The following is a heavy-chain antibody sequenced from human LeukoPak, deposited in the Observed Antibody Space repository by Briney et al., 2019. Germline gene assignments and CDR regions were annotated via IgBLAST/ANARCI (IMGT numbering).Heavy chain of an antibody. CDR1: GFTFSSYG. V-gene: IGHV3-30*02. Sequence: PGGSLRLSCAASGFTFSSYGMHWVRQAPGKGLEWVAFIRYDGSNKYYADSVKGRFTISRDNSKNTLYLQMNSLRAEDTAVYYCARDQEQWLVGSAFDIWGQGTMVTVSS. CDR3: ARDQEQWLVGSAFDI. D-gene: IGHD6-19*01. J-gene: IGHJ3*02. CDR2: IRYDGSNK.